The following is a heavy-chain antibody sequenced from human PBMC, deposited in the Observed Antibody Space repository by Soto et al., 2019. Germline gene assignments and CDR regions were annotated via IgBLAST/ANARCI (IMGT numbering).Heavy chain of an antibody. CDR1: GGTFSNFA. Sequence: QVQLVQSGAEVKKPGSSVKVSCTASGGTFSNFAISWVRQAPGQGLEWMGGIIPMFGAADYAQEFQGRVTITADECTSTAYMELSSLRSEDTAMYYCARDFGLHNCFDSWGQGTQVTVSS. D-gene: IGHD3-3*01. V-gene: IGHV1-69*01. J-gene: IGHJ5*01. CDR2: IIPMFGAA. CDR3: ARDFGLHNCFDS.